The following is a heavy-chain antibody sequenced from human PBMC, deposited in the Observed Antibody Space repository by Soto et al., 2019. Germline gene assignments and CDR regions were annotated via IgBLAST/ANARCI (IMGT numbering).Heavy chain of an antibody. V-gene: IGHV3-7*01. CDR1: GFSFSSSW. D-gene: IGHD6-13*01. J-gene: IGHJ4*02. CDR3: ARDAAFNRFDY. CDR2: INLDGTTT. Sequence: EVQLVESGGGLVQPGGSLRLSCAVSGFSFSSSWMTWVRQAPGNGLEWLANINLDGTTTNYVDSVKGRFTVSRDNAKKSLFLQMNSLRVEDKAVYYCARDAAFNRFDYWGQGTLVTVSS.